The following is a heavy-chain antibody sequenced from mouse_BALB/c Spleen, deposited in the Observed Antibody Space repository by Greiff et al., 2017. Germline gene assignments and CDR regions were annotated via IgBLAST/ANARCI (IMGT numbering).Heavy chain of an antibody. CDR3: ARGNGNYLYAMDY. CDR2: IWAGGST. V-gene: IGHV2-9*02. Sequence: VKLVESGPGLVAPSQSLSITCTVSGFSLTSYGVHWVRQPPGKGLEWLGVIWAGGSTNYNSALMSRLSISKDNSKSQVFLKMNSLQTDDTAMYYCARGNGNYLYAMDYWGQGTSVTVSS. D-gene: IGHD2-1*01. J-gene: IGHJ4*01. CDR1: GFSLTSYG.